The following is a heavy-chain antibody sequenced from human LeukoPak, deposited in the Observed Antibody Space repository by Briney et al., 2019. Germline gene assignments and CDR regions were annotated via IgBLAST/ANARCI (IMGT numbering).Heavy chain of an antibody. Sequence: SQTLSLTCTVSGGSISSGSYYWSWIRQPAGKGLEWIGRIYTSGSTNYNPSLKSRVTISVDTSKNQFSLKLSSVTAADTAVYYCARRNRDWYFDLWGRGTLVTVSS. J-gene: IGHJ2*01. CDR2: IYTSGST. D-gene: IGHD1-14*01. CDR3: ARRNRDWYFDL. CDR1: GGSISSGSYY. V-gene: IGHV4-61*02.